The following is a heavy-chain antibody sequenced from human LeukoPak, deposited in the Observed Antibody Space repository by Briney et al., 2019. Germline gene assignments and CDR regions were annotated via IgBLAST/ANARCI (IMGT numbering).Heavy chain of an antibody. CDR2: IRYDGSNK. CDR3: ARDLLTGVDY. J-gene: IGHJ4*02. V-gene: IGHV3-30*02. CDR1: GFTFSSYG. D-gene: IGHD3-9*01. Sequence: AGGSLRLSCAASGFTFSSYGMHWVRQAPGKGLEWVAFIRYDGSNKYYADSVKGRFTISRDNSKNTLYLQMNSLRAEDTAVYYCARDLLTGVDYWGQGTLVTVSS.